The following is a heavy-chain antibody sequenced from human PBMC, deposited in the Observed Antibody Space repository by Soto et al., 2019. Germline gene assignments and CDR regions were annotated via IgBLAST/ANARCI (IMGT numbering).Heavy chain of an antibody. D-gene: IGHD3-9*01. CDR2: ISPKSGGT. CDR1: GYNFIDFH. CDR3: ASPSGCISDWYYFDL. Sequence: QVQLVQSGAEVKKPGASVKVSCEASGYNFIDFHIHWVRQAPGQGFEWMGRISPKSGGTNYAPKFEGRVTMTWDTSLTTSYMELSSLKSDDTAVYYCASPSGCISDWYYFDLWGQGTRVTVSS. V-gene: IGHV1-2*02. J-gene: IGHJ4*02.